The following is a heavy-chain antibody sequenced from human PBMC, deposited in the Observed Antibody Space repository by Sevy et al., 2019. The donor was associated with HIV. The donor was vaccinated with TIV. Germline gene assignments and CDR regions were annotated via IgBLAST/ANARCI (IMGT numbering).Heavy chain of an antibody. Sequence: GGSLRLSCAASGFTFSSYAMSWVRQAPGKGLGWVSAISGSGGSTYYADSVKGRFTISRDNSKNTLYLQMNSLRAEDTAVYYCAKDRWAVHQPDAFDIWGQGTMVTVSS. J-gene: IGHJ3*02. D-gene: IGHD2-2*01. CDR2: ISGSGGST. V-gene: IGHV3-23*01. CDR1: GFTFSSYA. CDR3: AKDRWAVHQPDAFDI.